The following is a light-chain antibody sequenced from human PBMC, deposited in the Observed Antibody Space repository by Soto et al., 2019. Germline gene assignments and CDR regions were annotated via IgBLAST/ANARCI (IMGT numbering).Light chain of an antibody. Sequence: DIVMTQSPDSLAVSLGERATIKCKSSQSVLYSSNNKNYLAWYQHKPGQPPNLLIYWATTRKSGVPDRFSGGGSGTDFTLTISSLQAADVAVYYCQQYYSPTWTFGQGTKVEIK. CDR2: WAT. J-gene: IGKJ1*01. CDR1: QSVLYSSNNKNY. CDR3: QQYYSPTWT. V-gene: IGKV4-1*01.